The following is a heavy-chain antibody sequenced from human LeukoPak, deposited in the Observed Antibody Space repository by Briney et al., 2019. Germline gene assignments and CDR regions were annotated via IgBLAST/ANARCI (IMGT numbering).Heavy chain of an antibody. V-gene: IGHV1-58*02. CDR3: AADTGGYCSSTSCLNHYYGMDV. J-gene: IGHJ6*02. D-gene: IGHD2-2*01. CDR1: GFTFTSSA. CDR2: IVVGSGNT. Sequence: VKVSCKASGFTFTSSAMQWVRQARGRRLEWIGWIVVGSGNTNYAQKFQERVTITRDMSTSTAYMELSSLRSEDTAVYYCAADTGGYCSSTSCLNHYYGMDVWGQGTTVTVSS.